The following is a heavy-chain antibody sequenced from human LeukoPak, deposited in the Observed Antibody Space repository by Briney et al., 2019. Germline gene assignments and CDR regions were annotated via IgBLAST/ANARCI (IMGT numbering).Heavy chain of an antibody. D-gene: IGHD6-13*01. CDR2: ISYDGSNK. Sequence: PGGSLRLSCAASGFTFSSYGMHWVRQAPGKGLEWVAVISYDGSNKYYADSVKGRFTISRDNSKNTLYLQMNSLRAEDTAVYYCAKGMAAAGLYFQHWGRGTLVTVSS. CDR3: AKGMAAAGLYFQH. V-gene: IGHV3-30*18. J-gene: IGHJ1*01. CDR1: GFTFSSYG.